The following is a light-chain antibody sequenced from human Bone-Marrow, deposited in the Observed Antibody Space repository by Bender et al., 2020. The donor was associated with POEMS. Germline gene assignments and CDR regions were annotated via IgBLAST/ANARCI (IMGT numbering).Light chain of an antibody. J-gene: IGLJ3*02. CDR1: SSNTGSGYD. V-gene: IGLV1-40*01. CDR2: GYN. Sequence: QSVLTQPPSVSGAPGQRVTISCTGSSSNTGSGYDINWYQHLPGTAPKLLIYGYNNRPSGVSNRFSGSKSANTASLTISGLQAEDEADYYCSSYTTSTTLGVFGGGTKLTVL. CDR3: SSYTTSTTLGV.